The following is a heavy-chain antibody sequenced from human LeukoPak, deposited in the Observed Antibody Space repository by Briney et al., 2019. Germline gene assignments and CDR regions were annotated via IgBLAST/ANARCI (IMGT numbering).Heavy chain of an antibody. Sequence: ASVKVSCKASVCTFSSYAISWVRQAPGQGLEWMGGIIPIFGTANYAQKFQGRVTLTRDMSTSTDYLELSSLRSEDTAVYYCARDNSVRDEAWWFYPWGQGTLVTVSS. J-gene: IGHJ5*02. V-gene: IGHV1-69*05. CDR1: VCTFSSYA. CDR2: IIPIFGTA. CDR3: ARDNSVRDEAWWFYP. D-gene: IGHD5-24*01.